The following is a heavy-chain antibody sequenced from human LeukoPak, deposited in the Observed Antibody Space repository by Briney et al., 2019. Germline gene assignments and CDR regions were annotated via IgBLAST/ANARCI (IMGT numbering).Heavy chain of an antibody. CDR3: ASLEGGPSDGR. D-gene: IGHD3-3*01. V-gene: IGHV3-53*01. CDR1: GFPVRSRY. CDR2: IYSGGTT. J-gene: IGHJ4*02. Sequence: GGSLRLSCEVSGFPVRSRYMTWVRQPPGKGLECVAVIYSGGTTYHIDSVKGRFTISRDISKSKMYLEMNNLRVEDTAIYYCASLEGGPSDGRWGQGTLVTVSS.